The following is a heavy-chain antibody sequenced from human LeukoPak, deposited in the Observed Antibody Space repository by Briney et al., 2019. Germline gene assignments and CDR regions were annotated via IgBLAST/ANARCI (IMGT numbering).Heavy chain of an antibody. D-gene: IGHD1-26*01. CDR1: GGSIGSSSYY. V-gene: IGHV4-39*01. J-gene: IGHJ3*02. CDR2: IYYSGST. CDR3: ARQARGSYTAAFDI. Sequence: SETLSLTCTVSGGSIGSSSYYWGWIRQPPGKGLEWIGSIYYSGSTYYNPSLKSRVTISVDTSKNQFSLKLSSVTAADTAVYYCARQARGSYTAAFDIWGQGTMVTVSS.